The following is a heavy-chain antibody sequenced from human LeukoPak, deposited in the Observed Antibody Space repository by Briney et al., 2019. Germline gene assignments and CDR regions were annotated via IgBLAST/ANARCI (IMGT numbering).Heavy chain of an antibody. D-gene: IGHD6-13*01. CDR2: IYTSGST. CDR3: ARGSFSSSWYGVFDY. J-gene: IGHJ4*02. CDR1: GGSISSYY. V-gene: IGHV4-4*07. Sequence: SETLSLTCTVSGGSISSYYWSWIRQPAGKGLEWIGRIYTSGSTNYNPSLKSRVTISVDTSKNQFSLKLSSVTAADTAVYYCARGSFSSSWYGVFDYWGQGTLVTVSS.